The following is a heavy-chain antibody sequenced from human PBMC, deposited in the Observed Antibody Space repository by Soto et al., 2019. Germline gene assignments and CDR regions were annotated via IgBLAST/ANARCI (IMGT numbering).Heavy chain of an antibody. Sequence: ASVKVSCKTSVYTFTSYYIXWVRQATGQGLEWMGWINPNGGATKYAQKFPGRVTVTRDTSIRTVYMELSSLRSDDTAVYYCARDRILLWFGENYYYSGMDVWGQGTTVTVSS. D-gene: IGHD3-10*01. CDR1: VYTFTSYY. V-gene: IGHV1-2*02. CDR2: INPNGGAT. CDR3: ARDRILLWFGENYYYSGMDV. J-gene: IGHJ6*02.